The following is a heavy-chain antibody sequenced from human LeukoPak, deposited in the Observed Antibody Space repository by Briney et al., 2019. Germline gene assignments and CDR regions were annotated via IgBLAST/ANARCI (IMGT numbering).Heavy chain of an antibody. CDR2: IFYSGST. CDR1: ARSIASGGSY. J-gene: IGHJ4*02. CDR3: AREAPTVTSVFDY. D-gene: IGHD4-17*01. Sequence: SQTLSLTCTVSARSIASGGSYCGWIRQHPGKGLEFIGYIFYSGSTHYNPSLKSRVTISVDTSKNHFYLNLSSVATADTAVYYGAREAPTVTSVFDYWGQGTLVTVSS. V-gene: IGHV4-31*03.